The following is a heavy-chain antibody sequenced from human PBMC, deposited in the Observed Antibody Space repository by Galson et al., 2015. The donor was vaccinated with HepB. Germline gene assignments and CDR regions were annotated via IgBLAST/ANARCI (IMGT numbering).Heavy chain of an antibody. Sequence: SLRLSCAASGFTFSNAWMSWVRQAPGKGLEWVGRIKSKADGGTTDYAAPVKGRFTISRDDSKNTLYLQMNSLKTEDTAVYYCTTDLATVTTPDAFDIWGQGTMV. V-gene: IGHV3-15*01. CDR2: IKSKADGGTT. D-gene: IGHD4-17*01. J-gene: IGHJ3*02. CDR1: GFTFSNAW. CDR3: TTDLATVTTPDAFDI.